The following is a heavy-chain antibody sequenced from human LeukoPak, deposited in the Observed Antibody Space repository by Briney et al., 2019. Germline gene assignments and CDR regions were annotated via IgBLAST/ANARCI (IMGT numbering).Heavy chain of an antibody. CDR1: GYTITDYY. CDR2: IIPNTGGT. V-gene: IGHV1-2*04. J-gene: IGHJ5*02. D-gene: IGHD6-13*01. CDR3: AAESGSSSWYWFDP. Sequence: ASVKVSCKASGYTITDYYLHWVRQAPGQGLEWMGWIIPNTGGTNYAQKFQDWVTMSSDTSISTAYMELSSLRSEDTAVYYCAAESGSSSWYWFDPWGQGTLVTVSS.